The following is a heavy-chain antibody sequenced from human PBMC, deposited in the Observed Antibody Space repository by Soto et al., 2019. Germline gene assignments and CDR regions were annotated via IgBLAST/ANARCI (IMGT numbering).Heavy chain of an antibody. J-gene: IGHJ6*02. CDR1: GYTFTSYY. D-gene: IGHD2-8*01. V-gene: IGHV1-46*01. CDR3: ASYPIYFTNGVCYGSNYYYYGMDV. CDR2: INPSGGST. Sequence: ASVKVSCKASGYTFTSYYMHWVRQAPGQGLEWMGIINPSGGSTSYAQKLQGRVTMTRDTSTSTVYMELSSLRSEDTAVYYFASYPIYFTNGVCYGSNYYYYGMDVWGQGTTVTVSS.